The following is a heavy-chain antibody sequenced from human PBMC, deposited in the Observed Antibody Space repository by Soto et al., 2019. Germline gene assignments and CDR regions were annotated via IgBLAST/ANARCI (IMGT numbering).Heavy chain of an antibody. V-gene: IGHV3-74*03. CDR3: VRDYDSSGFYSSH. CDR1: GVTFSSYW. Sequence: PVGFLSLCCAASGVTFSSYWMRWVLQSPGKGLVWVSQIDSDGRSTTYADTVKGRFTVSRNNAKNKLFLQMNSLRAEDTAVYYCVRDYDSSGFYSSHWGQGTLVTVS. J-gene: IGHJ4*02. CDR2: IDSDGRST. D-gene: IGHD3-22*01.